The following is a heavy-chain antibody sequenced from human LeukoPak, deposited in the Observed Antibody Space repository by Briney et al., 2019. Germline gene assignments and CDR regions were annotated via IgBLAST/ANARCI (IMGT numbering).Heavy chain of an antibody. CDR2: INSDGSST. CDR1: GFTFSSYW. V-gene: IGHV3-74*01. Sequence: GSLRLSCAASGFTFSSYWMHWVRQAPGKGLVWVSRINSDGSSTSYADSVKGRFTISRDNAKNTLYLQMNSLRAEDTAVYYCARRFGVVVTYDAFDIWGQGTMVTVSS. CDR3: ARRFGVVVTYDAFDI. D-gene: IGHD3-22*01. J-gene: IGHJ3*02.